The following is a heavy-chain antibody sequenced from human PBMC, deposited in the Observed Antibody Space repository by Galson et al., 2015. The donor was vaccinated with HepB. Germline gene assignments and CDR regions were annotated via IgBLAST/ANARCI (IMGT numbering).Heavy chain of an antibody. CDR3: ARPRREGLLWFGENSEGFDP. CDR1: GFTFSSYG. Sequence: SLRLSCAASGFTFSSYGTHWVRQAPGKGLEWVAVISYDGSNKYYADSVKGRFIISRDNSENTLYLQMNSLRAEDTAVYYCARPRREGLLWFGENSEGFDPWGQGTLVTVSS. J-gene: IGHJ5*02. CDR2: ISYDGSNK. V-gene: IGHV3-30*03. D-gene: IGHD3-10*01.